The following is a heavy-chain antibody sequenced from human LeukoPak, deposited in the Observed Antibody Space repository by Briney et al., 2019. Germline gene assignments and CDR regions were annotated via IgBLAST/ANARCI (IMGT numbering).Heavy chain of an antibody. CDR2: IYTSGST. CDR3: ARGIYDILTGYYPPPSDWFDP. Sequence: SETLSLTCTVSGGSISSYYWSWIRQPAGKGLEWIGRIYTSGSTNYNPSLKSRVTMSVGTSKNQFSLKLSSVTAADTAVYYCARGIYDILTGYYPPPSDWFDPWGQGTLVTVSS. CDR1: GGSISSYY. J-gene: IGHJ5*02. D-gene: IGHD3-9*01. V-gene: IGHV4-4*07.